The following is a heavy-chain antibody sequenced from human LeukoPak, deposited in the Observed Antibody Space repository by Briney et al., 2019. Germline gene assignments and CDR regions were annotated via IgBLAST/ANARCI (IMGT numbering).Heavy chain of an antibody. CDR1: GYTFINYA. D-gene: IGHD3-10*01. J-gene: IGHJ6*02. CDR2: IKAGNGDT. V-gene: IGHV1-3*01. CDR3: AVPYYGSGSYHPDYGMDV. Sequence: GASVKVSCKASGYTFINYAIHWVRQAPGQRLEWMGWIKAGNGDTEYPQTFQGRVTITRDTSASTAYMELSSLRSEDTAVYYCAVPYYGSGSYHPDYGMDVWGQGTTVTVSS.